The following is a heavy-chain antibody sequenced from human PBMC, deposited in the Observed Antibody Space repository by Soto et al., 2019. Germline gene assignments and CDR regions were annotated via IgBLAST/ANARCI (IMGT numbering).Heavy chain of an antibody. CDR1: GYTFTSYY. CDR3: ASSALTTAAYYYYGMDV. Sequence: ASVKVSCKASGYTFTSYYMHRVRQAPGQGLEWMGIINPSGGSTSYAQKFQGRVTMTRDTSTSTVYMELSSLRSEDTAVYYCASSALTTAAYYYYGMDVWGQGTTVTVSS. D-gene: IGHD4-17*01. J-gene: IGHJ6*02. V-gene: IGHV1-46*01. CDR2: INPSGGST.